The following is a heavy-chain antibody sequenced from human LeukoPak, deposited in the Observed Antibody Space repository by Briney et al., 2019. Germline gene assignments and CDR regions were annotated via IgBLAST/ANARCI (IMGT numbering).Heavy chain of an antibody. CDR2: VYNSGDT. CDR3: AGLKLGAYFDL. CDR1: GGSTSSDY. Sequence: SETLSLTCTVSGGSTSSDYWSWIRQSPGKGLEWVGYVYNSGDTGKNPSLKSRVAILLDTSKNQCSLKLTSVSAADTAVYYCAGLKLGAYFDLWGRGTLVTVSS. D-gene: IGHD3-16*01. V-gene: IGHV4-59*08. J-gene: IGHJ2*01.